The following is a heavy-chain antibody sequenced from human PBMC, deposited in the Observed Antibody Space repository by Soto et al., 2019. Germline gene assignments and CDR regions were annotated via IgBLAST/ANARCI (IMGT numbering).Heavy chain of an antibody. CDR2: ISGSGGST. CDR3: ARKPGGSRVVDNWFDP. D-gene: IGHD2-15*01. CDR1: GFTFSSYA. J-gene: IGHJ5*02. V-gene: IGHV3-23*01. Sequence: PGGSLRLSCAASGFTFSSYAMSWVRQAPGKGLEWVSAISGSGGSTYYADSVKGRFTISRDNSKNTLYLQMNSLRAEDTAVYYCARKPGGSRVVDNWFDPWGQGTLVTVSS.